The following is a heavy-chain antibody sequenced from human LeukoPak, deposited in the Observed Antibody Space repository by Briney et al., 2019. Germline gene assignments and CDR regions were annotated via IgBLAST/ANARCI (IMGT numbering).Heavy chain of an antibody. J-gene: IGHJ4*02. CDR1: GFTFSSYG. D-gene: IGHD1-7*01. Sequence: PGGSLRLSCAASGFTFSSYGMHWVRQAPRKGLEWVALISYDGSNKDYADSVKGRFTISRENSKNTLYLQMNSLRPEDTAVYYCARWRTGTIFDYWGQGTLVIVSS. CDR3: ARWRTGTIFDY. V-gene: IGHV3-30*03. CDR2: ISYDGSNK.